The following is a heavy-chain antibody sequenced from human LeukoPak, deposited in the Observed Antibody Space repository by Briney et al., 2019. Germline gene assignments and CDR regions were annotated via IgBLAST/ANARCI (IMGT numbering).Heavy chain of an antibody. J-gene: IGHJ4*02. D-gene: IGHD3-3*01. CDR1: GFTFSSYG. Sequence: GGSLRLSCAASGFTFSSYGMHWVRQAPGKGLEWVAFIRYDGSNKYYADSVKGRFTISRDNSKNTLYLQMNSLRAEDTAVYYCAKFSYDFWSGSFDYWGQGTLVTVSS. CDR2: IRYDGSNK. CDR3: AKFSYDFWSGSFDY. V-gene: IGHV3-30*02.